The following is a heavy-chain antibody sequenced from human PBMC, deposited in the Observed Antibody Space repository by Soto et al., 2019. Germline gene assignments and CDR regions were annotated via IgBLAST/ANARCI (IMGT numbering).Heavy chain of an antibody. D-gene: IGHD4-17*01. V-gene: IGHV4-59*01. Sequence: SETLSVTCTVSGDSINSYSWTWIRQPPGKGLEWIGYIYDSGSTNYNPSLKSRVTISVDTSKNQFSLKLTSVTAADTAMYYCAREAGVRSPFDPWGQGTLVTVSS. J-gene: IGHJ5*02. CDR1: GDSINSYS. CDR2: IYDSGST. CDR3: AREAGVRSPFDP.